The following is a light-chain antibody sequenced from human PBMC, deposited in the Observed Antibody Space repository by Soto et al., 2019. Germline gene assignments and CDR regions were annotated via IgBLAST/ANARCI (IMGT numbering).Light chain of an antibody. Sequence: EIVLTQSPGTLSLSPGERATLSCRASQSFSSSYLAWYQQKPGQAPRLLIYGASSRATGIPDRFSGSGSGTEFTLTSSRLEPEDGAVYYCQQYGSSVYTFGQGTKLEIK. CDR2: GAS. V-gene: IGKV3-20*01. J-gene: IGKJ2*01. CDR3: QQYGSSVYT. CDR1: QSFSSSY.